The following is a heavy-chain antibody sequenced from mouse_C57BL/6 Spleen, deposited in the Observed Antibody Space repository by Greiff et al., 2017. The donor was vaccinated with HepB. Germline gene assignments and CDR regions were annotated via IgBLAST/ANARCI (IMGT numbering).Heavy chain of an antibody. CDR2: IHPNSGST. CDR3: ARGDTTVVAGFDY. V-gene: IGHV1-64*01. Sequence: VQLQQPGAELVKPGASVKLSCKASGYTFTSYWMHWVKQRPGQGLEWIGMIHPNSGSTNYNEKFKSKATLTVDKSSSTAYMQLSSLTSEDSAVYYCARGDTTVVAGFDYWGQGTTLTVSS. CDR1: GYTFTSYW. J-gene: IGHJ2*01. D-gene: IGHD1-1*01.